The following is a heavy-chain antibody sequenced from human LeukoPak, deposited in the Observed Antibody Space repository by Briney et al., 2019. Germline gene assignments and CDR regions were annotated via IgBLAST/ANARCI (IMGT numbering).Heavy chain of an antibody. CDR2: MAPDGSQK. CDR1: GLTFRDYV. V-gene: IGHV3-30*04. J-gene: IGHJ3*01. Sequence: GGSLRLSCSASGLTFRDYVMHWVRQAPGKGLEWVAVMAPDGSQKYHADSLKGRFTISTDSAKNSLYLQMNSLRDDDTAVYYCVRDQFYAFDVWGQGTMVTVSS. CDR3: VRDQFYAFDV.